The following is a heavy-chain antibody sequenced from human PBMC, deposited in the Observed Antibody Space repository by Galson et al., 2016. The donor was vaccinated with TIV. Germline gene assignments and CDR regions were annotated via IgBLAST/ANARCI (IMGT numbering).Heavy chain of an antibody. Sequence: SVKVSCKASGYTFTDYYVHWVRQAPGQGLEWMGWISPNSGGTIYAQKFQGRVTMTRDTSISTAFMEVKKLRYDDTALYFRARDDGSTSGSNFWGQGTLATVSS. D-gene: IGHD3-22*01. J-gene: IGHJ4*02. CDR3: ARDDGSTSGSNF. CDR2: ISPNSGGT. V-gene: IGHV1-2*02. CDR1: GYTFTDYY.